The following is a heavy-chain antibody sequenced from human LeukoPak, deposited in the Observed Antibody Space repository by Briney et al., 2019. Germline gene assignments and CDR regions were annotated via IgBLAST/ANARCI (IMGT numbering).Heavy chain of an antibody. CDR1: GFTFSSYG. D-gene: IGHD1-26*01. CDR3: ASKVGATGRSDY. Sequence: PGGSLRLSCAGSGFTFSSYGMHWVRQAPGKGLEWVAFIRYDGSNKYYADSVKGRFTISRDNSKNTLYLQMNSLRAEDTAVYYCASKVGATGRSDYWGQGTLVTVSS. V-gene: IGHV3-30*02. CDR2: IRYDGSNK. J-gene: IGHJ4*02.